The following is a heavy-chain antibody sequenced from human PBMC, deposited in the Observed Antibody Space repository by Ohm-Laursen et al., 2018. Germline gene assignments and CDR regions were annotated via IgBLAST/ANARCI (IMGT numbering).Heavy chain of an antibody. CDR1: AFTFSNSA. CDR3: ASQPYGDYDY. CDR2: ISYDGSNK. Sequence: SLRLSCAASAFTFSNSAMHWVRQAPGKGLEWVAVISYDGSNKYYADSVKGRFTISRDNSKNTLYLQMNSLRAEDTAVYYCASQPYGDYDYWGQGTLVTVSS. J-gene: IGHJ4*02. V-gene: IGHV3-30*03. D-gene: IGHD4-17*01.